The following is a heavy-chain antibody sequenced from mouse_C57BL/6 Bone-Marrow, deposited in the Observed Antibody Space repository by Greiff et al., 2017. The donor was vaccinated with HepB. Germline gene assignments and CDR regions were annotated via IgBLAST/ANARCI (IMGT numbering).Heavy chain of an antibody. CDR1: GFTFSSYG. CDR2: ISSGGSYT. J-gene: IGHJ4*01. Sequence: EVQLVESGGDLVKPGGFLKLSCAASGFTFSSYGMSWVRQTPDKRLEWVATISSGGSYTYYPDSVKGRFTIARDNAKNTLYLQMSSLKSEDTAMYYCARFTGNYAMDYWGQGTSVTVSS. CDR3: ARFTGNYAMDY. D-gene: IGHD1-1*01. V-gene: IGHV5-6*01.